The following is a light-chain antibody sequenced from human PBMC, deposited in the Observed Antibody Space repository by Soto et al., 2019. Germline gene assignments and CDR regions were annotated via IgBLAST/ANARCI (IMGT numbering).Light chain of an antibody. CDR3: CSYAGSYTFLWV. CDR2: DVS. J-gene: IGLJ3*02. V-gene: IGLV2-11*01. Sequence: QSALTQPRSVSGSPGQSVTISCTGTSSDVGGYNYVSWYQQHPGKAPKLMIYDVSKRPSGVPDRFSGSKSGNTASLTISGLQAEDEGDYYCCSYAGSYTFLWVFGGGTKVTVL. CDR1: SSDVGGYNY.